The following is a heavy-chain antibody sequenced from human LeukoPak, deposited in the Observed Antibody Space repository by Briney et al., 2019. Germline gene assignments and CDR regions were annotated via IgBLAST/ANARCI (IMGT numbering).Heavy chain of an antibody. J-gene: IGHJ4*02. Sequence: PGGSLRLSCAASGFTFSSYGMHWVRQAPGKGLEWVAVIWYDGSNKYYADSVKGRFTISRDNSKNTLYLQMNSLRAEDTAVYYCAKMVLRPTIVPASELDYWGQGTLVTVSS. CDR2: IWYDGSNK. V-gene: IGHV3-33*06. CDR1: GFTFSSYG. CDR3: AKMVLRPTIVPASELDY. D-gene: IGHD4/OR15-4a*01.